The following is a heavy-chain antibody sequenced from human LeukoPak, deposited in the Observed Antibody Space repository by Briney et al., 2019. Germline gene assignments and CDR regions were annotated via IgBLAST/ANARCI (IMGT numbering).Heavy chain of an antibody. V-gene: IGHV3-7*01. CDR3: ARDLRGSGSYYNGIFDY. Sequence: GGSLRLSCAASGFTFSNFWMSWVRQAPGKGLEWVANIKQDGSETYYVDSVKGRFTISRDNAKNSLYLQMNNLRAEDTAVYYCARDLRGSGSYYNGIFDYWGQGTLVSVSS. D-gene: IGHD3-10*01. J-gene: IGHJ4*02. CDR2: IKQDGSET. CDR1: GFTFSNFW.